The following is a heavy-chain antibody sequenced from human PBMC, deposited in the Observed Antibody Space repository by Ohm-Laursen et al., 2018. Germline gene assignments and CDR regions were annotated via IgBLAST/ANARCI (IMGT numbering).Heavy chain of an antibody. CDR3: ASLFNHPRARFSRLGWFDP. Sequence: GTLSLTCAVYGGSFSGYYWSWIRQPPGKGLEWIGEINHSGSTNYNPSLKSRVTISVDTSKNQFSLKLSSVTAADTAVYYCASLFNHPRARFSRLGWFDPWGQGTLVTVSS. J-gene: IGHJ5*02. CDR2: INHSGST. CDR1: GGSFSGYY. V-gene: IGHV4-34*01. D-gene: IGHD6-25*01.